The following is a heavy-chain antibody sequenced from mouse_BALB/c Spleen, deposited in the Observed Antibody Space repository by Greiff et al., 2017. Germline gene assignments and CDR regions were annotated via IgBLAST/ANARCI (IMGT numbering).Heavy chain of an antibody. Sequence: EVKLVESGGGLVQPGGSLKLSCAASGFTFSSYTMSWVRQTPEKRLEWVAYISNGGGSTYYPDTVKGRFTISRDNAKNTLYLQMSSLKSEDTAMYYCARSNWFYFDYWGQGTTLTVSS. CDR1: GFTFSSYT. CDR3: ARSNWFYFDY. J-gene: IGHJ2*01. D-gene: IGHD4-1*01. V-gene: IGHV5-12-2*01. CDR2: ISNGGGST.